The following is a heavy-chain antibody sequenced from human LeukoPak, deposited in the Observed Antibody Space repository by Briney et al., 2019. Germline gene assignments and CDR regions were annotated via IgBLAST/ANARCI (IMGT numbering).Heavy chain of an antibody. CDR3: ARVGATAGDY. D-gene: IGHD1-26*01. CDR1: GFTFSSYY. J-gene: IGHJ4*02. V-gene: IGHV1-2*02. Sequence: GASLRVSCTASGFTFSSYYMHWVRQAPGQGLEWIGWINTNSGGTNYAEKFQGRVTITRDTAISTAYLDLSRLRSDDTAVDYCARVGATAGDYWGQGTLVTVSS. CDR2: INTNSGGT.